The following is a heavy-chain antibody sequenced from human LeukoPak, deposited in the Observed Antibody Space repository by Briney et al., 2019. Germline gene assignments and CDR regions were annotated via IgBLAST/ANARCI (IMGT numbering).Heavy chain of an antibody. CDR2: IIPILGIA. CDR1: GYTFTSYG. CDR3: ARRPYGSGSSEYDY. J-gene: IGHJ4*02. D-gene: IGHD3-10*01. Sequence: ASVKVSCKASGYTFTSYGISWVRQAPGQGLEWMGRIIPILGIANYAQKFQGRVTITADKSTSTAYMELSSLRSEDTAVYYCARRPYGSGSSEYDYWGQGTLVTVSS. V-gene: IGHV1-69*04.